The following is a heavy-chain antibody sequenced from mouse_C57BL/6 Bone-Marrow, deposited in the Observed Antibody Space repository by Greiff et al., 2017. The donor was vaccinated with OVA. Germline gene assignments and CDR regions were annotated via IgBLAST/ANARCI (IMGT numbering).Heavy chain of an antibody. V-gene: IGHV5-4*01. CDR1: GFTFSSYA. CDR3: ASSGGLYYFDY. J-gene: IGHJ2*01. CDR2: ISDGGSYT. Sequence: EVQGVESGGGLVKPGGSLKLSCAASGFTFSSYAMSWVRQTPEKRLEWVATISDGGSYTYYPDNVKGRFTISRDNAKNNLYLQMSHLKSEDTAMYYCASSGGLYYFDYWGQGTTLTVSS. D-gene: IGHD6-2*01.